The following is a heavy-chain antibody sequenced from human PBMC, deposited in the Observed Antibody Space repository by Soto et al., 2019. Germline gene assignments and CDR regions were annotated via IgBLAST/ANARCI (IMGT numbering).Heavy chain of an antibody. V-gene: IGHV4-61*08. Sequence: LSLTCTVSGGSVSSGDYYWSWIRQPPGKGLEWIGYIYYSGNTNYNPSLKSRVIMSVDTSKNLFSLKLTSVTAADTAVYYCARIPVDTSMIYWLDPWGQGTLVTVSS. CDR2: IYYSGNT. CDR3: ARIPVDTSMIYWLDP. CDR1: GGSVSSGDYY. J-gene: IGHJ5*02. D-gene: IGHD5-18*01.